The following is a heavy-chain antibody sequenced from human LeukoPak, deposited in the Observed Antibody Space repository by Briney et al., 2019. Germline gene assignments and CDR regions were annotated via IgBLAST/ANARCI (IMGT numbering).Heavy chain of an antibody. CDR3: ARGATYYDILTGYFPLEVDY. V-gene: IGHV3-7*01. CDR1: GFTFSSYE. CDR2: IKQDRSEK. Sequence: GGSLRLSCAASGFTFSSYEMNWVRQAPGKGLEWVANIKQDRSEKYYVDSVKGRFTISRDNAKNSLYLQMNSLRAEDTAVYYCARGATYYDILTGYFPLEVDYWGQGTLVTVSS. D-gene: IGHD3-9*01. J-gene: IGHJ4*02.